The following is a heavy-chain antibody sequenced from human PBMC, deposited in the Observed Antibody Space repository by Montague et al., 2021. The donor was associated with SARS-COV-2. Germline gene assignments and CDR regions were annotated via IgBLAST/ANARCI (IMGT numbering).Heavy chain of an antibody. CDR2: VYHTGST. CDR3: VREKYYFDDSGSK. Sequence: SETLSLTCSVSGVSISSGSYYWCWVRQPPGKGLEWIGYVYHTGSTNYNPSLKSRVTLSIDTSKNQFSLNLTSVTAEDTAVYYCVREKYYFDDSGSKWGQGTLVTV. D-gene: IGHD3-22*01. CDR1: GVSISSGSYY. J-gene: IGHJ4*02. V-gene: IGHV4-61*01.